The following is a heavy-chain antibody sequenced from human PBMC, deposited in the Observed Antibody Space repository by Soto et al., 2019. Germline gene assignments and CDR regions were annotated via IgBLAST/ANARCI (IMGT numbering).Heavy chain of an antibody. D-gene: IGHD1-26*01. CDR1: GFTFRNYA. CDR2: ISRDGSHK. Sequence: GGSLRLSCAASGFTFRNYAIHWVRQAPGKGLEWVAVISRDGSHKYYLDSVKGRFTISRDNSKDTVNLLMNSLRDDDSAMYYCARSRNSAIADSFDFWGQGTLVTVSS. V-gene: IGHV3-30*04. J-gene: IGHJ4*02. CDR3: ARSRNSAIADSFDF.